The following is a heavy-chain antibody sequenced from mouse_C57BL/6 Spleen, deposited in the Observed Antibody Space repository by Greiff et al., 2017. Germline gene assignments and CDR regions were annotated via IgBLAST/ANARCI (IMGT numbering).Heavy chain of an antibody. CDR2: FHPYNDDT. CDR1: GYTFTTYP. D-gene: IGHD2-1*01. CDR3: ARGDDNSRYFDV. Sequence: QVQLQQSGAELVKPGASVKMSCKASGYTFTTYPIEWMKQNPGQSLEWIGNFHPYNDDTKYNEKFKGKATLTVEKSSSTVYLELSRLTSDDSAVYYCARGDDNSRYFDVWGTGTTVTVTS. V-gene: IGHV1-47*01. J-gene: IGHJ1*03.